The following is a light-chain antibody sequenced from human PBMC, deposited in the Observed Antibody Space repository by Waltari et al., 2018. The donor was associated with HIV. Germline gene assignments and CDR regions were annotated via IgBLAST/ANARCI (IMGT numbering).Light chain of an antibody. CDR3: QHYDNLPPWT. CDR1: QDISNY. J-gene: IGKJ1*01. Sequence: DIQMTQSPSSLSASVGDRVTITCQASQDISNYLNWYQQKSGKAPKLLIYDASNLQTGCPSRFSGRRSGTDFTFTIRSLQPEDIATYYWQHYDNLPPWTFGQGTKVEIK. V-gene: IGKV1-33*01. CDR2: DAS.